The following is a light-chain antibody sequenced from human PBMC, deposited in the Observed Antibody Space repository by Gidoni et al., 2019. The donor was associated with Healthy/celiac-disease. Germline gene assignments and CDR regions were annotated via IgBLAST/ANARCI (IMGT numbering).Light chain of an antibody. CDR2: GKN. CDR3: NSRDSSGNPL. J-gene: IGLJ2*01. V-gene: IGLV3-19*01. CDR1: SLRSYY. Sequence: SSELTQDPAVSEALGQTVRITCQGDSLRSYYASWYQQKPGQAPVLVIYGKNNRPSGIPDRFSGSSSGNTSSLTITGAQAEDEADYYCNSRDSSGNPLFGGGTKLTVL.